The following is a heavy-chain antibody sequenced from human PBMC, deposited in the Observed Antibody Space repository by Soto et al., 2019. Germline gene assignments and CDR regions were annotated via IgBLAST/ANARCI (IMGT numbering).Heavy chain of an antibody. Sequence: QVQLQESGPGLVNPSQTLSLTCAVSGDSISKSGYYWSWIRQNQGKSLELIGYIYYSGSTFYNQSLKIRGSISLDTSTNQLSLKLTSVTVADTAVDYCARSRGVNNTRRPYYFHSWGQGTLVAVSS. CDR1: GDSISKSGYY. V-gene: IGHV4-31*11. CDR3: ARSRGVNNTRRPYYFHS. J-gene: IGHJ4*02. CDR2: IYYSGST. D-gene: IGHD2-15*01.